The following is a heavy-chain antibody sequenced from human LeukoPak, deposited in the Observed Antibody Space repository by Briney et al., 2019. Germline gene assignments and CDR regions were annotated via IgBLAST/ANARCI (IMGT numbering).Heavy chain of an antibody. V-gene: IGHV3-23*01. CDR2: ISSSGSGGST. CDR1: GFTFSTYA. Sequence: GGSLRLTCAASGFTFSTYAMSWVRQAPGKGLEWVSGISSSGSGGSTYYADSVKGRFTISRDNSKNTLYLQINSVRAEDTAVYYCARAYSSSWYDFWGQGTLVTVSS. J-gene: IGHJ5*01. D-gene: IGHD6-13*01. CDR3: ARAYSSSWYDF.